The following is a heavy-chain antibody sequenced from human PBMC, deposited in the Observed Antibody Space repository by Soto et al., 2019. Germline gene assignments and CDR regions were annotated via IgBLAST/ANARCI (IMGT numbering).Heavy chain of an antibody. CDR2: ISSSSSTI. CDR1: GFTFSSYS. Sequence: GGSLRLSCAASGFTFSSYSMNWVRQAPGKGLEWVSYISSSSSTIYYADSVKGRFTISRDNAKNSLYLQMNSLRAEDTAVYYCARDVLRRYCSSTSCQIDYWGQGTLVTVSS. D-gene: IGHD2-2*01. J-gene: IGHJ4*02. CDR3: ARDVLRRYCSSTSCQIDY. V-gene: IGHV3-48*01.